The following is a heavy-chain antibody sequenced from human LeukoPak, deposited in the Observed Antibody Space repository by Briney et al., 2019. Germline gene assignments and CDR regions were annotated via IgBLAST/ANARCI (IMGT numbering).Heavy chain of an antibody. D-gene: IGHD6-13*01. Sequence: PGGSLRLSCAASGFTFSSYSMNWVRQAPGKGLEGVSSISSSSSYIYYADSVKGRFTISRDNAKNSLYLQMNSLRAEDTAVYYCARVSSPRRTNYFDYWGQGTLVTVSS. CDR3: ARVSSPRRTNYFDY. CDR1: GFTFSSYS. J-gene: IGHJ4*02. V-gene: IGHV3-21*01. CDR2: ISSSSSYI.